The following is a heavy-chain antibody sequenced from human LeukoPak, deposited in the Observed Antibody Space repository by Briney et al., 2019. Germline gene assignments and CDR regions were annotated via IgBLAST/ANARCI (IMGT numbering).Heavy chain of an antibody. Sequence: ASVKVSCKASGYTFTSYGISWVRQAPGQGLEWMGWISAYNGNTNYAQKLQGRVTMTTDTSTSTAYMELRSLRSDDTAVYYCARDRGYCSSTSCYFVYYYYGMDVWGQGTTVTVSS. CDR3: ARDRGYCSSTSCYFVYYYYGMDV. V-gene: IGHV1-18*01. D-gene: IGHD2-2*03. CDR1: GYTFTSYG. J-gene: IGHJ6*02. CDR2: ISAYNGNT.